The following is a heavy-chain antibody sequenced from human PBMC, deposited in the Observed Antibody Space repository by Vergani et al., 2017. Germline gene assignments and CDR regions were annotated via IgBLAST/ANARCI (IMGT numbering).Heavy chain of an antibody. V-gene: IGHV5-51*01. CDR1: GYSFSNNW. J-gene: IGHJ5*02. CDR2: TYPGDSDT. D-gene: IGHD4-11*01. Sequence: EVQLVQSGAEVKKPGESLKISCKGSGYSFSNNWIAWVRQMPGKGLEWMGITYPGDSDTRYSPSFQGQVTISADKSIGTAYLQWSSLKASDTAMYYCATERDYSNYGWFDPWGQGTLVTVSS. CDR3: ATERDYSNYGWFDP.